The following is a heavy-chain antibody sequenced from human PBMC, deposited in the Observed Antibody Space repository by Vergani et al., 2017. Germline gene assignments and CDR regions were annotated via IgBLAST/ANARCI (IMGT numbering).Heavy chain of an antibody. J-gene: IGHJ6*02. V-gene: IGHV1-69*04. CDR1: GGTFSSYA. CDR2: IIPILGIA. Sequence: QVQLVQSGAEVKKPGSSVKVSCKASGGTFSSYATSWVRQAPGQGLEWMGRIIPILGIANYAQKFQGRVTMTADKSTSTAYMELSSLRSEDTAVYYCARGPPIAAAGHYYYYYGMDVWGQGTTVTVSS. CDR3: ARGPPIAAAGHYYYYYGMDV. D-gene: IGHD6-13*01.